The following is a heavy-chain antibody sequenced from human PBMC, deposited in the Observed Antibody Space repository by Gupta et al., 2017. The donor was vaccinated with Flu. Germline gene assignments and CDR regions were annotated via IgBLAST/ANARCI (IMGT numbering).Heavy chain of an antibody. Sequence: QVQLVESGGGVVQPGRSLRLSCAASGFHFRSFGMHWVRQAPGKGLEWVAVIWYDGSNKYYADSVKGRFTISRDNSKNTLFLELNSVTTEDTAVYYCATALPGPFYYPDGSGYSYGSAFDSWGQGTQVIVSS. CDR3: ATALPGPFYYPDGSGYSYGSAFDS. CDR1: GFHFRSFG. V-gene: IGHV3-33*01. D-gene: IGHD3-22*01. CDR2: IWYDGSNK. J-gene: IGHJ4*02.